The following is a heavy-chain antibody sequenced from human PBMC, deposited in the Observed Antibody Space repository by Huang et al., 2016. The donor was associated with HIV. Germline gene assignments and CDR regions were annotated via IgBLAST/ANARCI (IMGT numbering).Heavy chain of an antibody. CDR1: TFRFGAYW. CDR3: ATKTAAMDI. J-gene: IGHJ6*02. Sequence: LVESGGRLVQPGGSIRLSCVWSTFRFGAYWMSWVRQSPGKGLEWVANIKQDESEKYYVDSVKGRFNISRDNAKKVLFLEMNNVRVEDTATYYCATKTAAMDIWGQGTTVTVS. D-gene: IGHD1-7*01. CDR2: IKQDESEK. V-gene: IGHV3-7*01.